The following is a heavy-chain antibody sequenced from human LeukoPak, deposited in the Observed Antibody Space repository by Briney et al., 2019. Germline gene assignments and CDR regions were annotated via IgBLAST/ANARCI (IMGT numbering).Heavy chain of an antibody. V-gene: IGHV4-59*08. J-gene: IGHJ5*02. CDR2: IYYCGST. Sequence: SETLSLTCTVSGGSISSYYWSWIRQPPGKGLEWIGYIYYCGSTNYNPSLKSRVTISVDTSKNQFSLKLSSVTAADTAVYYCARHRRWAAWFDPWGQGTLVTVSS. CDR3: ARHRRWAAWFDP. D-gene: IGHD1-26*01. CDR1: GGSISSYY.